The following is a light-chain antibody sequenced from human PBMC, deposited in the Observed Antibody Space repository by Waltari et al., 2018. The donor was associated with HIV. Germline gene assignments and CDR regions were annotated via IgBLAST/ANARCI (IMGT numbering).Light chain of an antibody. V-gene: IGKV1-16*02. J-gene: IGKJ4*01. CDR1: QDITGF. Sequence: DVQMTQSPSSLSVSIGDRVIITCRASQDITGFLAWFQHRPGTDPKSLIYGTSTLQSGVPSSKFSGSGSGTEFILTITKLQPEDTGTYYCQQYSAYPLTFGGGTKVEI. CDR3: QQYSAYPLT. CDR2: GTS.